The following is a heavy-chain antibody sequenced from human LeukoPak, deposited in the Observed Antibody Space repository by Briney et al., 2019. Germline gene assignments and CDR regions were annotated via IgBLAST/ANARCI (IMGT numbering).Heavy chain of an antibody. V-gene: IGHV4-34*01. D-gene: IGHD3-16*01. Sequence: PSETLSLTCAVYGGSFSGYYWSWIRKPPGKGLEWIGEVNHRGSTNYNPSLKSRVTISVDTSKNQFSLKLSSVTAADTAVYYCARGRGSPYHFDYWGQGTLVTVSS. CDR1: GGSFSGYY. CDR3: ARGRGSPYHFDY. J-gene: IGHJ4*02. CDR2: VNHRGST.